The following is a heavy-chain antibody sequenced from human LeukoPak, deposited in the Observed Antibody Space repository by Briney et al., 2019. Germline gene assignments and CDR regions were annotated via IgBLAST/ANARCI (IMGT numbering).Heavy chain of an antibody. Sequence: SETLSLTCTVSGGSISSSDYYWGWIRQPPGKGLEWIGSIYYSGTTYYNPSLKSRVTISVDTSKNQFSLKLSSVTAADTAVYYCARRAPYSYEWSTLDYWGQGTLVTVSS. CDR3: ARRAPYSYEWSTLDY. CDR1: GGSISSSDYY. CDR2: IYYSGTT. D-gene: IGHD5-18*01. V-gene: IGHV4-39*07. J-gene: IGHJ4*02.